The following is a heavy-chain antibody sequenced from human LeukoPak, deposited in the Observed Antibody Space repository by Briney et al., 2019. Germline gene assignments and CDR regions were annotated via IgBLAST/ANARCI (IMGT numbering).Heavy chain of an antibody. V-gene: IGHV3-7*01. CDR1: GFTFSSYW. J-gene: IGHJ3*02. CDR3: ARKSSEGAFDI. CDR2: MNIDGSEK. Sequence: GGSLRLSCAASGFTFSSYWMGWVRQAPGKRLEWVANMNIDGSEKYYADSVKGRFTISRDNARNSVYLQMNSLRAEDTAVYYCARKSSEGAFDIWGQGTMVTVSS. D-gene: IGHD2-15*01.